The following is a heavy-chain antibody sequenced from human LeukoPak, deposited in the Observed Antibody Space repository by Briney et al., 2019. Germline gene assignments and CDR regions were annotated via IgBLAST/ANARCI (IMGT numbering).Heavy chain of an antibody. CDR2: IHYSGST. CDR1: GGSISSYY. J-gene: IGHJ4*02. D-gene: IGHD4/OR15-4a*01. Sequence: SETLSLTCTVSGGSISSYYWSWIRQPPGKGLEWIGYIHYSGSTNYNPSLKSRVTISVDTSKNQFSLKLSSLTAADTAVYYCARSANLFDYWGQGTLVTVSS. V-gene: IGHV4-59*01. CDR3: ARSANLFDY.